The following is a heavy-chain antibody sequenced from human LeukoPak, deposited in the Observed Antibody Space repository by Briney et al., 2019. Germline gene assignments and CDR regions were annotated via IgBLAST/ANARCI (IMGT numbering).Heavy chain of an antibody. Sequence: SETLSLTCNVSGGSFNGYYWTWIRQPPGKGLEWIAEINHIGTTNHNPSLKSRVTVSTDTSKKQFFLKLTSVTAADTALYDCARLVVTAPQYHYYMDVWGEGTTVTVSS. CDR1: GGSFNGYY. J-gene: IGHJ6*03. V-gene: IGHV4-34*01. D-gene: IGHD2-21*02. CDR3: ARLVVTAPQYHYYMDV. CDR2: INHIGTT.